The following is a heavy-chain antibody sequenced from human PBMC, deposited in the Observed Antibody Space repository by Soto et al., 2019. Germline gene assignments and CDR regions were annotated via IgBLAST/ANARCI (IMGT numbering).Heavy chain of an antibody. CDR3: ARNIGPGTKMVVRGLDAFVI. Sequence: QVQLVQSGAEVKKPGASVKVSCKASGYTFTGYYMHWVRQAPGQGLEWMGWINPNSGGTNYAQKFQGWVTMTRDTSISTAYMELSRLRSDDTAVYYCARNIGPGTKMVVRGLDAFVIWGQGTMVTVSS. V-gene: IGHV1-2*04. D-gene: IGHD3-10*01. J-gene: IGHJ3*02. CDR1: GYTFTGYY. CDR2: INPNSGGT.